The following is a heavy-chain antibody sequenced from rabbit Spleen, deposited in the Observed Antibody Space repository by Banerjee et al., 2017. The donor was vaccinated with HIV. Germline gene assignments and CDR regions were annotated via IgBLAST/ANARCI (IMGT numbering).Heavy chain of an antibody. CDR3: ARDTGTSFSTYGMDL. J-gene: IGHJ6*01. CDR2: IAGSSSDFT. CDR1: GFPFSNKAV. V-gene: IGHV1S45*01. Sequence: QEQLVESGGGLVKPEGSPTLTCKASGFPFSNKAVMCWVRLAPGKGLEWISCIAGSSSDFTYSATWAKGRFTISKTSSTTVTLQMTSLTVADTATYFCARDTGTSFSTYGMDLWGPGTLVTVS. D-gene: IGHD7-1*01.